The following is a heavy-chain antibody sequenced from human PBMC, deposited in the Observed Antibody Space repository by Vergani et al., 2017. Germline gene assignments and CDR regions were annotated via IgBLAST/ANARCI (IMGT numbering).Heavy chain of an antibody. CDR1: GGSISSYF. CDR2: IYYSGST. J-gene: IGHJ3*02. V-gene: IGHV4-59*01. CDR3: ARVIAAADAFDI. D-gene: IGHD6-6*01. Sequence: QVQLQESGPGLVKPSETLSLTCTVSGGSISSYFWSWIRQPPGKGLEWIGYIYYSGSTNYNPSLKSRVTISVDTSKNQFSLKLSSVTAADTAVYYCARVIAAADAFDIWGQGTMVTVSS.